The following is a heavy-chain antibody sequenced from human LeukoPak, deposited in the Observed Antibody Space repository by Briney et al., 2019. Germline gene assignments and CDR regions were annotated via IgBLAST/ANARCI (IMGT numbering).Heavy chain of an antibody. CDR2: SSSNGGST. CDR1: GFTFSTLP. V-gene: IGHV3-64D*06. CDR3: VNQISGWVY. Sequence: GGSLRLSCSASGFTFSTLPMHWVRQAPGKGLEYVSGSSSNGGSTYYADSVKGRFTISRDNSKNTLYLQMSSLRPEDTAVYYCVNQISGWVYWGQGTLVTVSS. J-gene: IGHJ4*02. D-gene: IGHD6-19*01.